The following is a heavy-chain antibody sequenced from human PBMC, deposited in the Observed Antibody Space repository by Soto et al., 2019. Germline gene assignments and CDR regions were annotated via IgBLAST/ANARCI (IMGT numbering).Heavy chain of an antibody. Sequence: EVPLLESGGGLVQPGGSLRLSCAAARFTFSSYAMTWVRQAPGKGLEWVSAISGSGGSTYYADSVKGRFTISRDNSKNTLYLQMNSLRAEDTAVYYCTKGRGAAAGSMDYWGQGTLVTVSS. V-gene: IGHV3-23*01. J-gene: IGHJ4*02. D-gene: IGHD6-13*01. CDR1: RFTFSSYA. CDR2: ISGSGGST. CDR3: TKGRGAAAGSMDY.